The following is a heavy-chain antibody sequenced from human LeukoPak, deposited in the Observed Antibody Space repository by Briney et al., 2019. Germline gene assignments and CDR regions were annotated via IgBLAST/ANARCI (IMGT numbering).Heavy chain of an antibody. J-gene: IGHJ4*02. CDR3: ARNLPVRNDGWPLFDY. V-gene: IGHV3-23*01. CDR2: ISGSGGST. CDR1: GFTFSSYA. D-gene: IGHD1-1*01. Sequence: GGSLRLSCAASGFTFSSYAMSWVRQAPGKGLEWVSAISGSGGSTYYADSVKGRFTISRDNSKSTLYLQMNSLRAEDTAVYYCARNLPVRNDGWPLFDYWGQGTLVTVSS.